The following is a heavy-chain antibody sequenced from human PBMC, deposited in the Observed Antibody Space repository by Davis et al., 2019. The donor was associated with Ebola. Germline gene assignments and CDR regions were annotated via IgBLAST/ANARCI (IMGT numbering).Heavy chain of an antibody. D-gene: IGHD6-6*01. Sequence: GESLKISCSASGFTFSSYAMHWVRQAPGKGLLWVSRINGDGSSTSYADSVKGRFTISRDNAKNTLYLQMNSLRAEDTAVYYCASGSSSSSENSYYYYGMDVWGKGTTVTVSS. J-gene: IGHJ6*04. V-gene: IGHV3-74*01. CDR2: INGDGSST. CDR1: GFTFSSYA. CDR3: ASGSSSSSENSYYYYGMDV.